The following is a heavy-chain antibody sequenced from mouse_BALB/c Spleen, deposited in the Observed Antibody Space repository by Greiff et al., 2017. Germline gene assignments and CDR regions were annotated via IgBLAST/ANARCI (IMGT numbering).Heavy chain of an antibody. CDR2: ISSGGST. D-gene: IGHD1-1*01. CDR1: GFTFSSYA. Sequence: EVQVVESGGGLVKPGGSLKLSCAASGFTFSSYAMSWVRQTPEKRLEWVASISSGGSTYYPGSVKGRFTISRDNARNILYMQISSLRSEDTAMYFCARGFITTRDEAYYAMDYWGQGTSVTVSS. CDR3: ARGFITTRDEAYYAMDY. J-gene: IGHJ4*01. V-gene: IGHV5-6-5*01.